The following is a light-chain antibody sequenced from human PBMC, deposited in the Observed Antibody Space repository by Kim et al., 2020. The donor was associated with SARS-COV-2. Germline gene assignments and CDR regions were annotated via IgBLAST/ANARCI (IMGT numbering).Light chain of an antibody. V-gene: IGKV1-17*03. CDR2: AAS. Sequence: ASVEDRVTITSRARQDISNSFAWFQQKAWKVPKGLIYAASNVQSGVPSRFSGSGSGTEFTLTLSSLQPEDFATYYCLQHNSYPLTFGQGTKVDIK. J-gene: IGKJ1*01. CDR1: QDISNS. CDR3: LQHNSYPLT.